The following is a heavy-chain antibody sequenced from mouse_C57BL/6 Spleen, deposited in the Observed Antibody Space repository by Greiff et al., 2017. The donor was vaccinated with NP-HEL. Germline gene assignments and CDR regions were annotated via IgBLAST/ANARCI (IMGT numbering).Heavy chain of an antibody. J-gene: IGHJ2*01. V-gene: IGHV1-5*01. CDR2: IYPGNSDT. Sequence: EVHLVESGTVLARPGASVKMSCKTSGYTFTSYWMHWVKQRPGQGLEWIGAIYPGNSDTSYNQKFKGKAKLTAVTSASTAYMELSSLTNEDSAVYYCTLFYYGSSLFDYWGQGTTLTVSS. CDR1: GYTFTSYW. D-gene: IGHD1-1*01. CDR3: TLFYYGSSLFDY.